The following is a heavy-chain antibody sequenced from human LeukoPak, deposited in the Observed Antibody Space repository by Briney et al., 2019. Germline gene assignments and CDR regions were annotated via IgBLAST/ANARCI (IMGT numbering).Heavy chain of an antibody. V-gene: IGHV3-30-3*01. D-gene: IGHD5-24*01. Sequence: GGSLRLSRAASGFTFGSYAMHWVRQAPGKGLEWVADISYDGSNKYYADSVKGRFTISRDNSKNTLYLQMNSLRSEDPAVYYCARGRGGDGYNWLCYFDYWGQGTLVTVSS. CDR1: GFTFGSYA. J-gene: IGHJ4*02. CDR2: ISYDGSNK. CDR3: ARGRGGDGYNWLCYFDY.